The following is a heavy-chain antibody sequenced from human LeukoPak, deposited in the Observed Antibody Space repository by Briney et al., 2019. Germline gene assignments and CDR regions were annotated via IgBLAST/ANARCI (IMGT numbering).Heavy chain of an antibody. V-gene: IGHV3-20*04. CDR2: VNWNGGST. J-gene: IGHJ3*02. CDR3: ARAHLRASAFDI. CDR1: GFTFDDYG. D-gene: IGHD4-17*01. Sequence: GGSLRLSCAASGFTFDDYGMSWVRQAPGKGLEWVSGVNWNGGSTGYADSVKGRFTISRDNAKNSLYLQMNSLRAEDTALYYCARAHLRASAFDIWGQGTMVTVSS.